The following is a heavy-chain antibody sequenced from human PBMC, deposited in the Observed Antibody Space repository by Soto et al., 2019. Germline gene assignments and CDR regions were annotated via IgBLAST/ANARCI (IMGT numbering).Heavy chain of an antibody. CDR2: MNPNSGNT. CDR3: ARVRTIFGVVTTNY. V-gene: IGHV1-8*01. J-gene: IGHJ4*02. Sequence: QVPLVQSGAEVKKPGASVKVSCKASGYTFTSYDINWVRQATGQGLEWMGWMNPNSGNTGYAQKFQGRVTMTRNTSISTAYMELSSLRSEDTAVYYCARVRTIFGVVTTNYWGQGTLVTVSS. D-gene: IGHD3-3*01. CDR1: GYTFTSYD.